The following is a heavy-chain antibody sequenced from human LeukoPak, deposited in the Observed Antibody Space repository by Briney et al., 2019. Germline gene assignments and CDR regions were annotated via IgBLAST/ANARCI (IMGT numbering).Heavy chain of an antibody. J-gene: IGHJ4*02. CDR3: ARRDYYDSSGYPPFDY. CDR1: GFTFSSYG. CDR2: IRYDGSNK. Sequence: GGSLRLSCAASGFTFSSYGMHWVRQAPGKGLEWVAFIRYDGSNKYYADSVKGRFTISRDNSKNTLYLQMNSLRAEDTAVYYCARRDYYDSSGYPPFDYWGQGTLVTVSS. D-gene: IGHD3-22*01. V-gene: IGHV3-30*02.